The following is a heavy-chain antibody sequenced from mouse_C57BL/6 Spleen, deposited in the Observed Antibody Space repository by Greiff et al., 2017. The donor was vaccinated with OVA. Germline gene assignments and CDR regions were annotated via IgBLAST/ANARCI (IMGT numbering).Heavy chain of an antibody. V-gene: IGHV5-16*01. CDR3: ARGGLRSFDY. J-gene: IGHJ2*01. CDR2: INYDGSST. Sequence: EVKLEESEGGLVQPGSSMKLSCTASGFTFSDYYMAWVRQVPEKGLEWVANINYDGSSTYYLDSLKSRFIISRENAKNNLYLQMSSLKSEDTATYYCARGGLRSFDYWGQGTTLTVSS. CDR1: GFTFSDYY. D-gene: IGHD1-1*01.